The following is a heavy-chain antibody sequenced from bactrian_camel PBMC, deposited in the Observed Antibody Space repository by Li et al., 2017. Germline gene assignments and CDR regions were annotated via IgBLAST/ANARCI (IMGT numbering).Heavy chain of an antibody. J-gene: IGHJ4*01. V-gene: IGHV3S40*01. D-gene: IGHD2*01. Sequence: VQLVESGGGLVQPGGSLRLSCAASGFTFSSRDMNWVRQAPGKGLEWVSGINSGGANAAYEDSVKGRFTISRDNAKNAVYLQMNSLKPEDTGVYYCVADRGGGLVVTTTCSEFDDYNYWGQGTQVTVS. CDR3: VADRGGGLVVTTTCSEFDDYNY. CDR1: GFTFSSRD. CDR2: INSGGANA.